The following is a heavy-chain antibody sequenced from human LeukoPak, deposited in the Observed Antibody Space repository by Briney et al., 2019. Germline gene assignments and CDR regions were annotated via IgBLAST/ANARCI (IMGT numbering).Heavy chain of an antibody. CDR1: GFTFSSHA. CDR2: ISYDGSNK. D-gene: IGHD3-22*01. Sequence: GGSLRLSCAASGFTFSSHAMHWVRQAPGKGLEWVAVISYDGSNKYYADSVKGRFTISRDNSKNTLYLQMNSLRAEDTAVCYCARDAYYYDSSGWYYWGQGTLVTVSS. V-gene: IGHV3-30-3*01. CDR3: ARDAYYYDSSGWYY. J-gene: IGHJ4*02.